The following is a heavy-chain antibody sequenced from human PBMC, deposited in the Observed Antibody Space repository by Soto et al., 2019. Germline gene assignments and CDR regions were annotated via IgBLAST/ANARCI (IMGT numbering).Heavy chain of an antibody. CDR3: RRDRKYYDDSGYLFLYYRLDV. Sequence: EGQLVESGGDLTQPGGSLRLSCTATGFTFRSHWMHWVRQVPGKGLVWVSRIKSDGTTTDYADSVRGRFTISRDNVQNTPYLVMNSLSAEDTAVYFCRRDRKYYDDSGYLFLYYRLDVWGQGTTVTVSS. V-gene: IGHV3-74*01. J-gene: IGHJ6*01. CDR1: GFTFRSHW. D-gene: IGHD3-16*01. CDR2: IKSDGTTT.